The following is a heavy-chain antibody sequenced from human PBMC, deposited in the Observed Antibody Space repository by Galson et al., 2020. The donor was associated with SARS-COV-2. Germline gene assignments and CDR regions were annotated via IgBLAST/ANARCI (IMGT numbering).Heavy chain of an antibody. D-gene: IGHD2-15*01. CDR3: AREGKGHCRGRSCYLRGYFHY. CDR1: GDSINSNSYY. CDR2: IDYSGSS. J-gene: IGHJ1*01. V-gene: IGHV4-39*07. Sequence: SETLSLTCTVSGDSINSNSYYWGWIRQSPGKGLEWIGSIDYSGSSHYNPSLKSRVTISKDTAKSQVSLKLSSVTAADTAVYYCAREGKGHCRGRSCYLRGYFHYWGQGTLVTVSS.